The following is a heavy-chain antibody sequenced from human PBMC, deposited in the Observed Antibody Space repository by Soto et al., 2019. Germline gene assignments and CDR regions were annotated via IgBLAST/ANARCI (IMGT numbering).Heavy chain of an antibody. J-gene: IGHJ4*02. Sequence: QVPLVQSGAEVKKPGASVKVSCQASGYPFTGYSVGWVRQAPGQGLEWMGWISAYSGDTYYAQRFQDRLSMTTDASTSTAYMELRSLRSDDTAVYYCARPSGSYGDYAWSLKYWGQGTLVTVSS. CDR1: GYPFTGYS. CDR2: ISAYSGDT. CDR3: ARPSGSYGDYAWSLKY. D-gene: IGHD4-17*01. V-gene: IGHV1-18*01.